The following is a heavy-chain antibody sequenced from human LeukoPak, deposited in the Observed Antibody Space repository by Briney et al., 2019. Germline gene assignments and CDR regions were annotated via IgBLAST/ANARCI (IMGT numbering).Heavy chain of an antibody. CDR3: ATYSSLNRREFQY. CDR2: IKTDGSEK. Sequence: PGGSLRLSCEGSGFTFSNYWMGWVRQAPGKGLQWVANIKTDGSEKYYVDSVKGRFTFSRDNAKNSLYLQMNTLRAEDTAVYYCATYSSLNRREFQYWGQGTLLTVSS. D-gene: IGHD3-22*01. V-gene: IGHV3-7*01. CDR1: GFTFSNYW. J-gene: IGHJ1*01.